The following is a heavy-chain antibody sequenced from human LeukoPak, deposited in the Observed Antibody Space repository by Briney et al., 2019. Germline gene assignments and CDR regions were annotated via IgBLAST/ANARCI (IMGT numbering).Heavy chain of an antibody. V-gene: IGHV6-1*01. CDR1: GDSVSSNSVT. Sequence: SQTLSLTCAISGDSVSSNSVTWNWIRQSPSRGLQWLGRTYYRSTWYNDYAVSVRGRITVNPDTSKNQFSLHLNSVTPEDTAVYYCTRRLTQYDCFDPWGQGILVTVSS. CDR3: TRRLTQYDCFDP. CDR2: TYYRSTWYN. J-gene: IGHJ5*02. D-gene: IGHD2-2*01.